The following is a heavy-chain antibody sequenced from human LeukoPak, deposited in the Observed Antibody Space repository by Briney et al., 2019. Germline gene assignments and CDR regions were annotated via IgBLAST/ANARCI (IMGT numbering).Heavy chain of an antibody. Sequence: PSETLSLTCAVYGGSFSGYYWSWIRQPPGKGLEWIGEINHSGSTNYNPSLKSRVTISVDTSKNQFSLKLSSVTAADTAVYYCARETYYYDSSGHRRIDYRGQGTLVTVSS. CDR1: GGSFSGYY. V-gene: IGHV4-34*01. CDR2: INHSGST. CDR3: ARETYYYDSSGHRRIDY. D-gene: IGHD3-22*01. J-gene: IGHJ4*02.